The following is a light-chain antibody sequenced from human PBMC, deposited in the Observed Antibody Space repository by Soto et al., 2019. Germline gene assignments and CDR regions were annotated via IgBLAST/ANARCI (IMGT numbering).Light chain of an antibody. V-gene: IGKV1-5*01. CDR2: DAS. CDR1: QTISSW. CDR3: QQYETFSGT. Sequence: DIQMTQSPSPLSGSVGDRVTITCLASQTISSWLAWYQQKPGKAPKLLIYDASSLQSGVPSRFSGSGSGTKFTLTIASLQPDDVATYYCQQYETFSGTFGPGTKVDIK. J-gene: IGKJ1*01.